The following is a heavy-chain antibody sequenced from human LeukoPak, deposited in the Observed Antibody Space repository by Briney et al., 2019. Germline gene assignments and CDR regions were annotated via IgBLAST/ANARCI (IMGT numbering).Heavy chain of an antibody. CDR3: ARGVQSSLIVLMVYAIGWFDP. Sequence: GGSLRLSCAASGFTFSSYSMNWVRQAPGKGLEWVSYISSSSSTIYYADSVKVRFTISRDNAKNSLYLQMNSLRAEDTAVYYCARGVQSSLIVLMVYAIGWFDPWGQGTLVTVSS. CDR1: GFTFSSYS. J-gene: IGHJ5*02. D-gene: IGHD2-8*01. V-gene: IGHV3-48*01. CDR2: ISSSSSTI.